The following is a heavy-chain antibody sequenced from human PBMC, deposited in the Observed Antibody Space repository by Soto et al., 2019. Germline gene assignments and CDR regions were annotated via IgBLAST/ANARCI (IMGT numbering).Heavy chain of an antibody. D-gene: IGHD1-1*01. CDR3: ARGGNLLEGDY. CDR1: GGSFSGYY. CDR2: INHSGST. V-gene: IGHV4-34*01. J-gene: IGHJ4*02. Sequence: PSETLSLTCAVYGGSFSGYYWSWIRQPPGKGLEWIGEINHSGSTNYNPSLKSRVTISVDTSKNQFSLKLSSVTAADTAVYYCARGGNLLEGDYWGQGTLVTVSS.